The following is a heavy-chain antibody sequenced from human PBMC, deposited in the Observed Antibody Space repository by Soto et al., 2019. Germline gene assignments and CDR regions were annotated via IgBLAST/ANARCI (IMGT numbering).Heavy chain of an antibody. CDR1: GFTFSSYW. CDR2: INSDGNIT. D-gene: IGHD3-3*01. CDR3: TTDTQVPRSLAGLSPYYYGMDV. J-gene: IGHJ6*02. Sequence: GGSLRLSCAASGFTFSSYWMRWVRQAPGKGLVWVSRINSDGNITSYADSVKGRFTISRDNAKNTLYLQMNSLRAEDSAVYYCTTDTQVPRSLAGLSPYYYGMDVWGQGPTVTVSS. V-gene: IGHV3-74*01.